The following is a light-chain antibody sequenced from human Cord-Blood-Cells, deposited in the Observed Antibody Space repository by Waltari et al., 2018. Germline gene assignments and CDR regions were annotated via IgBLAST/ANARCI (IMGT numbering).Light chain of an antibody. CDR2: GAS. CDR1: QSVSSSY. Sequence: EIVLTQSPGTLSFSPGERATLSCRASQSVSSSYLAWYQQEPGQAPRPLIYGASSRATGIPDRFSGSGSGTDFTRAISRLEPEDFAVYYCQQYGSSSYTFGQGTKLEIK. J-gene: IGKJ2*01. CDR3: QQYGSSSYT. V-gene: IGKV3-20*01.